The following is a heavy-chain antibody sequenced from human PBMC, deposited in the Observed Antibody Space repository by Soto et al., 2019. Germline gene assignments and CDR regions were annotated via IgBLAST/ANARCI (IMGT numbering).Heavy chain of an antibody. Sequence: SETLSLTCSVYGGSSRAYHWSWIRQSPGEGLEWIGEFSYSGSLNYNPSLKRRVAVSLDTSTDHFSLTMTSVTAADTGVYFCAGGPRYWSFALWGRGTLVTAPQ. CDR3: AGGPRYWSFAL. D-gene: IGHD1-20*01. V-gene: IGHV4-34*01. CDR2: FSYSGSL. J-gene: IGHJ2*01. CDR1: GGSSRAYH.